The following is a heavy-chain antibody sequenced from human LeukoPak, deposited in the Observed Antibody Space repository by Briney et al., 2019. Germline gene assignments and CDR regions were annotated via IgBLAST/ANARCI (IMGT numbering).Heavy chain of an antibody. Sequence: PGGSLRLSCAASGLTFSSYWMSWVRQAPGKGLEWVANIKQDGSEKYYVDSVKGRFTISRDNAKNSLYLQMNSLRAEDTAVYYCARDLVARYHYGSGSLGYWGQGTLVTVSS. CDR3: ARDLVARYHYGSGSLGY. CDR1: GLTFSSYW. V-gene: IGHV3-7*01. CDR2: IKQDGSEK. J-gene: IGHJ4*02. D-gene: IGHD3-10*01.